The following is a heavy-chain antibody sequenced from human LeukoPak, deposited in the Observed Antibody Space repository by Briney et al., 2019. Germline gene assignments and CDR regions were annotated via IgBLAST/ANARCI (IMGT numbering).Heavy chain of an antibody. CDR1: GFSFSNCS. Sequence: GGSLRLSCAASGFSFSNCSMNWVRQAPGKGLEWVSSISSSSTYIYYADSLEGRFTISRDNVRNSLYLQMDSPRAEDTAVYYCAGDYEGNLAFDIWGQGTMVTVSS. D-gene: IGHD4-23*01. J-gene: IGHJ3*02. V-gene: IGHV3-21*01. CDR2: ISSSSTYI. CDR3: AGDYEGNLAFDI.